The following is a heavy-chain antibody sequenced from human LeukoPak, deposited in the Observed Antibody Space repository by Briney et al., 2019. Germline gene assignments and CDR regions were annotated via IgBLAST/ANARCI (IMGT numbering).Heavy chain of an antibody. D-gene: IGHD2-15*01. CDR2: IFPADADT. J-gene: IGHJ3*02. Sequence: LGESLKISCKSSDYNFASYWIGWVRQKTGKGLELMGIIFPADADTRYSPSLQGQVIISVDESITTASLQWSSLKASDTATYYCARRREGGFDIWGQGTRVTVSS. CDR3: ARRREGGFDI. CDR1: DYNFASYW. V-gene: IGHV5-51*01.